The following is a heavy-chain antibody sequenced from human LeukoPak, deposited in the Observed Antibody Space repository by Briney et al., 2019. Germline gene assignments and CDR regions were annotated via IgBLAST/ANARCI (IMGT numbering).Heavy chain of an antibody. Sequence: GASVKVSCKASGYTFTSYDINWVRQATGPGLEWMGWMNPNSGNTGYAQKFQGRVTITRDTSIGTAYMELSGLRSEDTAVYFCARDCSRTSCYTRFDYWGKGTLVTVSS. V-gene: IGHV1-8*01. CDR2: MNPNSGNT. J-gene: IGHJ4*02. CDR1: GYTFTSYD. CDR3: ARDCSRTSCYTRFDY. D-gene: IGHD2-2*02.